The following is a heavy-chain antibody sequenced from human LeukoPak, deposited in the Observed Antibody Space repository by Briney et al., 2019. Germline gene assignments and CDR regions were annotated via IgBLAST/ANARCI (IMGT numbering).Heavy chain of an antibody. CDR2: IYTSGST. CDR3: ARRNGGLPGGFDY. V-gene: IGHV4-61*02. Sequence: SETLSLTCTVSGGSISSGSYYWSWIRQPAGKGLEWIGRIYTSGSTNYNPSLKSRVTTSVDTSKNQFSLKLSSVTAADTAVYYCARRNGGLPGGFDYWGQGTLVTVSS. D-gene: IGHD3-16*01. J-gene: IGHJ4*02. CDR1: GGSISSGSYY.